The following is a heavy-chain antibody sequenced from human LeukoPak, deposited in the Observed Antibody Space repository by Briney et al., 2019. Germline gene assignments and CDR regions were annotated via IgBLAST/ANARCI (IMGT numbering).Heavy chain of an antibody. J-gene: IGHJ4*02. CDR2: IKPDGSEK. CDR3: ARERMYSGSGSTYPYYYY. V-gene: IGHV3-7*01. Sequence: GGSLRLSCAASGFTFSSYWMSWVRQSPGKGLEWVANIKPDGSEKYFMDSVKGRFTISRDNAKNALYLEMNSLRAEDTAEYYCARERMYSGSGSTYPYYYYWGQGTLVTVSS. D-gene: IGHD3-10*01. CDR1: GFTFSSYW.